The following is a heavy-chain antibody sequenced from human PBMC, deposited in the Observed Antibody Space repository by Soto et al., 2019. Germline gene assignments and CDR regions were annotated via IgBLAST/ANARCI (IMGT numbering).Heavy chain of an antibody. CDR3: AITTSTVSYWFDP. V-gene: IGHV3-7*03. J-gene: IGHJ5*02. CDR1: VFSFSSYW. Sequence: TGWSLRLSCASSVFSFSSYWMSWGRQAPGKGPEWVANIKEDGGEQHYVDSVKGRFTISRDNTENSLFLQMNNLRAEDSAIYYCAITTSTVSYWFDPWGPGTQVTVSS. CDR2: IKEDGGEQ. D-gene: IGHD4-4*01.